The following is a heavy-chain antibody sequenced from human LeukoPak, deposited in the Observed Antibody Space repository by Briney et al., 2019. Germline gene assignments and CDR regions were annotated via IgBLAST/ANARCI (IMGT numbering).Heavy chain of an antibody. V-gene: IGHV4-59*01. J-gene: IGHJ2*01. CDR3: AREGQQLVVDVWYFGL. Sequence: SETLSLTCTVSGGSISSYYWSWIRQPPGKVLEGIGYIYYSGSTNYNPSLKSRVTISVDTSKNQFSLKLSSVTAADTAVYYCAREGQQLVVDVWYFGLWGRGTLVTVSS. CDR1: GGSISSYY. D-gene: IGHD6-13*01. CDR2: IYYSGST.